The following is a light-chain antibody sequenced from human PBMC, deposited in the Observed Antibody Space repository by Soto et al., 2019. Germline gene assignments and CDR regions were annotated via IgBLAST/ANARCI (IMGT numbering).Light chain of an antibody. CDR3: EKYNNWPSMYT. Sequence: EIVMTQSPATLSVSPGERATLSCRASQSVSSNLAWYQQKPGQAPRLLIYGASIRATGVPARFSGSGSGTDFTLTRSSLQSEDFAVYYCEKYNNWPSMYTFGQGTKLEIK. CDR1: QSVSSN. V-gene: IGKV3-15*01. CDR2: GAS. J-gene: IGKJ2*01.